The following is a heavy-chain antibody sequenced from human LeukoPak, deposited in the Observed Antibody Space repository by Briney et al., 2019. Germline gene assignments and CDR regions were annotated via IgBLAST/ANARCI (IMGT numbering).Heavy chain of an antibody. J-gene: IGHJ4*02. CDR1: GFGVSVYY. CDR3: AKDRSSGWYAPHLGY. Sequence: GGSLEISCAVSGFGVSVYYMTWVRQAPGKGLEWVSVIFSGGEKYYADAVKGRFTISRDNSKNTLYLQMNSLRAEDTAVYYCAKDRSSGWYAPHLGYWGQGTLVTVSS. D-gene: IGHD6-19*01. V-gene: IGHV3-53*01. CDR2: IFSGGEK.